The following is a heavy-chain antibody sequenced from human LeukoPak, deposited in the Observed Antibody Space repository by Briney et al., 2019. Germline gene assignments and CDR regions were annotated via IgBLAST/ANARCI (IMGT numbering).Heavy chain of an antibody. CDR1: GFTFSSYW. J-gene: IGHJ6*03. Sequence: HPGGSLRLSCAASGFTFSSYWMSWVRQAPGKGLEWVANIKQDGSEKYYVDSVKGRFTISRDNAKNSLYLQMNSLRAEDTAVYYCARDFEYSSSSPIFSGYYYYYMDVWGKGTTVTVSS. D-gene: IGHD6-6*01. CDR3: ARDFEYSSSSPIFSGYYYYYMDV. CDR2: IKQDGSEK. V-gene: IGHV3-7*01.